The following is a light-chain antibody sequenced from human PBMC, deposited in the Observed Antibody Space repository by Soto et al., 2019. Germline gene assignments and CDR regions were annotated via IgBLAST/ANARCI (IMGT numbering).Light chain of an antibody. V-gene: IGKV3-20*01. CDR2: SGD. CDR3: QQLNSYPST. J-gene: IGKJ5*01. Sequence: EVVLTQSPGTLSLSPGERVTLSCRASPSLTRNYLAWYQHKPGQSPRLVVYSGDKRAPGIPPRFSGSGSGTDFTLTISSLQPEDFATYYCQQLNSYPSTFGQGTRLEIK. CDR1: PSLTRNY.